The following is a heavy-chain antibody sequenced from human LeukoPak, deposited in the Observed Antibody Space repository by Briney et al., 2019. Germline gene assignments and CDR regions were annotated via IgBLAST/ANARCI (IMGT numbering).Heavy chain of an antibody. D-gene: IGHD4-17*01. Sequence: GGSLRLSCVASGFTFKNYWMSWVRQAPGKGLEWVANIKEDGSKKNHLDSVKGRFTISRDNAKNFLYLQMNSLRVEDTALYYCARDGDGRGEDFDYWGQGILVTVSS. CDR1: GFTFKNYW. V-gene: IGHV3-7*01. CDR2: IKEDGSKK. J-gene: IGHJ4*02. CDR3: ARDGDGRGEDFDY.